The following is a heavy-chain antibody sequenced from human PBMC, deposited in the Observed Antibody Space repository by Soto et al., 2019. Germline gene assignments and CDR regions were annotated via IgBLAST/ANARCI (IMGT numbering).Heavy chain of an antibody. Sequence: ASVKVSCKASGYTFPSYGISWVRQAPGQGLEGMGWISAYNDNTNYAQKLQGRVTMTTDTSTSTAYMELRSLRSDDTAVYYCARDLVSHPHDYWGQGTLVTVSS. V-gene: IGHV1-18*01. CDR1: GYTFPSYG. CDR3: ARDLVSHPHDY. CDR2: ISAYNDNT. J-gene: IGHJ4*02.